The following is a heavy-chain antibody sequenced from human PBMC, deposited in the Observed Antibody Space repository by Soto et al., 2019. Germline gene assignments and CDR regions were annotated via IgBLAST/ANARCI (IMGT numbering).Heavy chain of an antibody. CDR1: GFTFSRYE. CDR2: IHSSGTTI. V-gene: IGHV3-48*03. J-gene: IGHJ3*01. D-gene: IGHD3-10*01. CDR3: ATRSGGGGAFDF. Sequence: GSLRLSCAASGFTFSRYEMIWVRQAPGKGLEWISYIHSSGTTIYYADSVKGRFTISRDNAKNSLCLQMNSLSAEDTAVYYCATRSGGGGAFDFWGQGTMVTVSS.